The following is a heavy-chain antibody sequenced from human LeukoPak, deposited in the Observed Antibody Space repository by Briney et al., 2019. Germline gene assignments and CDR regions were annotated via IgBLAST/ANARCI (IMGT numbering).Heavy chain of an antibody. D-gene: IGHD3-3*01. CDR2: FDPEDGET. CDR1: GYTGIELS. CDR3: ATHTISGVVTYASLI. V-gene: IGHV1-24*01. Sequence: ASVKVSCKLSGYTGIELSMHWVRQVPGKGLEWMGGFDPEDGETKYAQKFQGRVTMTEDTSTDTAYMELSRLTSEDTAVYYCATHTISGVVTYASLIWGRGTMVTVSS. J-gene: IGHJ3*02.